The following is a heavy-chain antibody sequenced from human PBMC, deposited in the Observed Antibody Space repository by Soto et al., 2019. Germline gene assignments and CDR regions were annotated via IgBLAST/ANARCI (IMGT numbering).Heavy chain of an antibody. V-gene: IGHV1-18*01. Sequence: ASVKVSCKASGYTFTSYGISWVRQAPGQGLEWMGWISAYNGNTNYAQKLQGRVTMTTDTSTSTAYMELRSLRSDDTAVYYCARDPEDYYDSSGYYGFDYWXQGTLVTVSS. CDR3: ARDPEDYYDSSGYYGFDY. CDR2: ISAYNGNT. D-gene: IGHD3-22*01. J-gene: IGHJ4*02. CDR1: GYTFTSYG.